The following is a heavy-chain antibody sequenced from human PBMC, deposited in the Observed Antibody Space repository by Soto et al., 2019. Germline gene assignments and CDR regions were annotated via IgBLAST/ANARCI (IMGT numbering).Heavy chain of an antibody. D-gene: IGHD5-12*01. Sequence: VASVKVSCKASGGTFNNYPSTWVRQAPGQGLEWMGGSIPIFGTANYAQKFQGRVTISVDESTSTAYMELSSLRSEDTAVYYCARGRGYSGDDHYYYFDMDVWGQRNTVAVSS. J-gene: IGHJ6*02. V-gene: IGHV1-69*13. CDR1: GGTFNNYP. CDR2: SIPIFGTA. CDR3: ARGRGYSGDDHYYYFDMDV.